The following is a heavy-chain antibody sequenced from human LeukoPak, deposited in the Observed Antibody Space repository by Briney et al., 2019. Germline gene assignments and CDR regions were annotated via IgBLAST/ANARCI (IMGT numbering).Heavy chain of an antibody. CDR3: ARKSGSSGYPFDY. CDR1: GFSFSSYS. V-gene: IGHV3-48*01. D-gene: IGHD3-22*01. J-gene: IGHJ4*02. CDR2: ITSSSSTI. Sequence: GGSLRLSCAASGFSFSSYSMNWVRQAPGKGLEWVSYITSSSSTIYYADAVKGRFAISRENAKNSLYLQMNSLRAEDTAVYYCARKSGSSGYPFDYWGQGTLVTVSS.